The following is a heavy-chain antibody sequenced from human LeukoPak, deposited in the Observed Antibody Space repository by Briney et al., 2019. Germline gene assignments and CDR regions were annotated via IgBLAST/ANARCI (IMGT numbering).Heavy chain of an antibody. J-gene: IGHJ1*01. Sequence: SETLSLTCAVYGGSFSGYYWSWIRQPPGKGLEWIGEINHSGSTNYNPSLKSRVTISVDTSKNQFSPKLSSVTAADTAVYYCARGRGSSGSYLRHWGQGTLVTVSS. CDR2: INHSGST. D-gene: IGHD1-26*01. CDR1: GGSFSGYY. CDR3: ARGRGSSGSYLRH. V-gene: IGHV4-34*01.